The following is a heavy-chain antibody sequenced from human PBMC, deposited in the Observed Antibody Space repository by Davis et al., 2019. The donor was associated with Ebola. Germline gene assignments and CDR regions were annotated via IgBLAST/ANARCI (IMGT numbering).Heavy chain of an antibody. CDR1: GYTFTSYG. CDR3: ARDRIRFLEWTRPYYYYGMDV. D-gene: IGHD3-3*01. J-gene: IGHJ6*02. CDR2: ISAYNGNT. Sequence: ASVKVSCKASGYTFTSYGISWVRQAPGQGLEWMGWISAYNGNTNYAQKLQGRVTITADKSTSTAYMELSSLRSEDTAVYYCARDRIRFLEWTRPYYYYGMDVWGQGTTVTVSS. V-gene: IGHV1-18*01.